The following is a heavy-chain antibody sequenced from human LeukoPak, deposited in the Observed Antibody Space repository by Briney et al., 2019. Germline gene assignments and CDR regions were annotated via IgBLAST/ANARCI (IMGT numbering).Heavy chain of an antibody. CDR1: GDTISSVGYY. V-gene: IGHV4-31*03. CDR3: ARDRVRGIMTYAEFDP. J-gene: IGHJ5*02. D-gene: IGHD3-10*01. CDR2: IFHSGST. Sequence: KDSETLSFTATVYGDTISSVGYYWSWTRQPPGRALEWIGNIFHSGSTYYNPSLKSRVTMSVDTSKNQFSLKLSSVTAADTAVYFCARDRVRGIMTYAEFDPWGQGTPVTVSS.